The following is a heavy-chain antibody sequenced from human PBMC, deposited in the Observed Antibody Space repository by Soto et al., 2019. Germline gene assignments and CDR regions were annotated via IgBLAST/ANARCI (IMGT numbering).Heavy chain of an antibody. CDR3: ARDNFVELRGTCFDP. D-gene: IGHD1-7*01. CDR2: IIPMSGSP. CDR1: GDTFKSYS. Sequence: QVHLEQSGTEVKKPGSSVKVSCKASGDTFKSYSINWIRQAPGQGLEWMGGIIPMSGSPDYAQKFQGRVTITAAESTSTVYMELSSLSSEDTAIYYCARDNFVELRGTCFDPWGQGTLVIVSS. J-gene: IGHJ5*02. V-gene: IGHV1-69*01.